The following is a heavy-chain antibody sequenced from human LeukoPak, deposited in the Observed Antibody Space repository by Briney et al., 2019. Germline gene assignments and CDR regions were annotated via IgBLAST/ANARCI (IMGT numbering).Heavy chain of an antibody. D-gene: IGHD6-19*01. V-gene: IGHV3-30-3*01. CDR2: ISYDGSNK. Sequence: PGGSLRLSCAASGFTFSSYAMHWVRQAPGKGLEGVAVISYDGSNKYYADSVKGRFTISRDNSKNTLYLQMNSLRAEDTAVYYCARGIAVAGNYFDYWGQGTLVTVSS. J-gene: IGHJ4*02. CDR3: ARGIAVAGNYFDY. CDR1: GFTFSSYA.